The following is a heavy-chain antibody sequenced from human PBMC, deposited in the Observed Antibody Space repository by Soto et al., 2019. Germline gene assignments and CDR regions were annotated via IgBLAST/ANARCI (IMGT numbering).Heavy chain of an antibody. CDR3: TRDPNGDHIGAFDF. V-gene: IGHV3-23*04. J-gene: IGHJ3*01. D-gene: IGHD4-17*01. Sequence: EVQVVESGGGLVQPGGSLRLSCATSKFTFSAYAMTWVRQAPGEGLEWVSSISGSGGGTSCADSVKGRFSISRDNSKNTLYLRMNSLRVEDTAVYYCTRDPNGDHIGAFDFWGQGIVVTVSS. CDR2: ISGSGGGT. CDR1: KFTFSAYA.